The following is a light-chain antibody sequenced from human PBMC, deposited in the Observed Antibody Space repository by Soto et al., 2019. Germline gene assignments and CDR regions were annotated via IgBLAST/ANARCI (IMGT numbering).Light chain of an antibody. J-gene: IGLJ3*02. CDR2: EVT. V-gene: IGLV2-14*01. Sequence: QSALTQPASVSGSPGQSITISCTGTSSDVGASNFVSWYQQRPGKAPKLIIYEVTNRPSGISNRFSGSKSGNTASLTISGLQAEDEADYYCASYTTTSTLVLGGGTKVTVL. CDR1: SSDVGASNF. CDR3: ASYTTTSTLV.